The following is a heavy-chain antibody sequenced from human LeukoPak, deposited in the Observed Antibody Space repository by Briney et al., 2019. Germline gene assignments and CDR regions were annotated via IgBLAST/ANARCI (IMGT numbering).Heavy chain of an antibody. CDR3: AKAPPPAAGEEYYYYGMDV. J-gene: IGHJ6*02. V-gene: IGHV3-23*01. CDR2: ISGSGGST. CDR1: GFTFSSYA. D-gene: IGHD6-13*01. Sequence: PGGSLRLSCAASGFTFSSYAMSWVRQAPGKGLEWVSAISGSGGSTYYADSVKGRFTISRDNSKDTLYLQMNSLRAEDTAVYYCAKAPPPAAGEEYYYYGMDVWGQGTTVTVSS.